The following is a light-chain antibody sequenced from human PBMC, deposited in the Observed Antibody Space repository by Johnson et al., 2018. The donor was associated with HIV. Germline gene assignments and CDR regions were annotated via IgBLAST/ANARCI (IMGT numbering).Light chain of an antibody. J-gene: IGLJ1*01. CDR2: DNN. V-gene: IGLV1-51*01. Sequence: QSVLTQPPSVSAAPGQKVTISCSGSSSNIGNNYVSWYQQLPGTAPKLLIYDNNKRPSGIPDRFSGSKSGTSATLGITGLQTGDEADYYCGTWNSSLSGGPYVCGTGTKGTAL. CDR1: SSNIGNNY. CDR3: GTWNSSLSGGPYV.